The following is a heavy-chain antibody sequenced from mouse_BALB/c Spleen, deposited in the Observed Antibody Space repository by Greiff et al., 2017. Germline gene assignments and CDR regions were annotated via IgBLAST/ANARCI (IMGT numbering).Heavy chain of an antibody. V-gene: IGHV1-67*01. J-gene: IGHJ2*01. CDR1: SYTFTDYA. Sequence: LQESGPELVRPGVSVKISCKGSSYTFTDYAMHWVKQSHAKSLEWIGVISTYYGNTNYNQKFKGKATMTVDKSSSTAYMELARLTSEDSAVYYCARGFYYGSSFYFDYWGQGTTLTVSS. CDR3: ARGFYYGSSFYFDY. CDR2: ISTYYGNT. D-gene: IGHD1-1*01.